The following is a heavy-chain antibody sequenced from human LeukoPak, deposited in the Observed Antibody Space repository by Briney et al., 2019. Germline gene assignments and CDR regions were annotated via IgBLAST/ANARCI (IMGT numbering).Heavy chain of an antibody. Sequence: PGGSLRLSCAASGFTVSSNYMSWVRQAPGKGLEWVSVIYSGGSTYYADSVKGRFTISRDNSKNTLHLQMNSLRAEDTAVYYCAKDLFGPLDYWGQGTLVTVSS. CDR2: IYSGGST. V-gene: IGHV3-53*01. J-gene: IGHJ4*02. CDR3: AKDLFGPLDY. CDR1: GFTVSSNY. D-gene: IGHD3-16*01.